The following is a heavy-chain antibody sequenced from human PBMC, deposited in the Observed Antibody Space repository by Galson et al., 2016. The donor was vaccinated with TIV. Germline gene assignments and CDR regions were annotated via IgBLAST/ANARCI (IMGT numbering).Heavy chain of an antibody. CDR1: GFTFSSYA. J-gene: IGHJ3*02. CDR2: ISSSGGST. Sequence: SLRLSCAASGFTFSSYAMSWVRQAPGKGPEWVSGISSSGGSTYYPDSVKGRFTISRDNSKKTLDLHMNSLRAEDTAVYYCVKVRWELLPRGAFDIWGQGTKVTVSS. D-gene: IGHD1-26*01. CDR3: VKVRWELLPRGAFDI. V-gene: IGHV3-23*01.